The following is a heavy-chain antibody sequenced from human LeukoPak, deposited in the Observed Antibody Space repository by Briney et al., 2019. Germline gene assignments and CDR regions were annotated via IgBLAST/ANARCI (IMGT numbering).Heavy chain of an antibody. CDR3: AKALEQETVIALDS. J-gene: IGHJ4*02. CDR2: ITAGSGSA. CDR1: GFTFSTYA. D-gene: IGHD6-13*01. V-gene: IGHV3-23*01. Sequence: GGSLRLSCTASGFTFSTYAMMWVRQIPGKGLEWVSAITAGSGSALYADSVKGRFTISRDDSKHTLFLQMNSLRAEDTAVYFCAKALEQETVIALDSWGQGTLVTVSS.